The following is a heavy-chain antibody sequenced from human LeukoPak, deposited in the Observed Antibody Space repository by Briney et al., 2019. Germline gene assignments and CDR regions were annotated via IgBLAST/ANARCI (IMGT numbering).Heavy chain of an antibody. J-gene: IGHJ4*02. CDR3: ARDVLWGPNGY. Sequence: GGSLRLSCAASGFTFSSYAMHWVRQAPGKGLEWVAVISYDGSNKYYADSVKGRFTISRDNSKNTLYLQMNSLRAEDTAVYYCARDVLWGPNGYWGQGTLVTVSS. V-gene: IGHV3-30-3*01. CDR2: ISYDGSNK. D-gene: IGHD7-27*01. CDR1: GFTFSSYA.